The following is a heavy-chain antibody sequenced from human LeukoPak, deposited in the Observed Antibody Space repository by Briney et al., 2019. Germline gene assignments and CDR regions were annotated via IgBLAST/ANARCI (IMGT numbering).Heavy chain of an antibody. Sequence: SETLSLTCTVSGGSISSYYWSWIRQPPGKGLEWIGEINHSGSTNYNPSLKSRVTISVDTSENQFSLKLSSVTAADTAVYYCARGTMIVVVTTPPFDYWGKGTLVTVSS. CDR2: INHSGST. D-gene: IGHD3-22*01. CDR3: ARGTMIVVVTTPPFDY. V-gene: IGHV4-34*01. CDR1: GGSISSYY. J-gene: IGHJ4*02.